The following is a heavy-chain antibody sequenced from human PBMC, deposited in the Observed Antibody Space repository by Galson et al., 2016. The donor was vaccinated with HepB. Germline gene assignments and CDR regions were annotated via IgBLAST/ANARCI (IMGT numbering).Heavy chain of an antibody. D-gene: IGHD1-26*01. CDR3: LTGSTAPAV. CDR1: GFTFSNYG. CDR2: ISRSGDSP. Sequence: SLRLSCAASGFTFSNYGMTWVRQAPGKGLEVVSSISRSGDSPDYADSVKGRFTISRDNSKNTLSLQMNSLTADDTAIYYCLTGSTAPAVWGKGTTVTVSS. J-gene: IGHJ6*04. V-gene: IGHV3-23*01.